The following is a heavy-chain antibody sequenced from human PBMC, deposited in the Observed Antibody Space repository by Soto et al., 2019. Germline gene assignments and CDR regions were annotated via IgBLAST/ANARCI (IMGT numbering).Heavy chain of an antibody. CDR2: ISYDGSNK. V-gene: IGHV3-30*18. J-gene: IGHJ4*02. D-gene: IGHD2-15*01. CDR1: GFTFSSYG. CDR3: AKDAAYCSGGSCYSALDY. Sequence: QVQLVESGGGVVQPGRSLRLSCAASGFTFSSYGMHWVRQAPGKGLEWVAVISYDGSNKYYADSVKGRFTISRDNSKNTLYLQINSLRAEDTAVYYCAKDAAYCSGGSCYSALDYWGQGTLVTVSS.